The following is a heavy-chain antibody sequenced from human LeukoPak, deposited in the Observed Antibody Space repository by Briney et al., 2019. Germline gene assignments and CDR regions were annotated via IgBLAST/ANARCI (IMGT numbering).Heavy chain of an antibody. CDR2: ISSIDGST. V-gene: IGHV3-23*01. CDR1: GFTFSRNS. Sequence: GGSLRLSCAASGFTFSRNSMNWVRQAPGKGLEWVSGISSIDGSTYYADSVKGRFTVSRDNSKNTLYLQMNSLRAEDTAVYYCAKVASGSYYNWPFDYWGQGTLVTVSS. J-gene: IGHJ4*02. CDR3: AKVASGSYYNWPFDY. D-gene: IGHD1-26*01.